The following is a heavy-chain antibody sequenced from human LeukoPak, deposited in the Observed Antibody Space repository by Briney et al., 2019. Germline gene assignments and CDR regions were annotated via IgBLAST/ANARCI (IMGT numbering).Heavy chain of an antibody. CDR3: VRGGYSSSFRFDY. Sequence: GGSLRLSCAASGFTFGSYWMHWVRQAPGKGLVWVSRINSDGSSTSYADSVKGRFTISRDNAKNTLYLQMNSLRAEDTAVYYCVRGGYSSSFRFDYWGQGSLVTVSS. D-gene: IGHD6-6*01. CDR2: INSDGSST. V-gene: IGHV3-74*01. J-gene: IGHJ4*02. CDR1: GFTFGSYW.